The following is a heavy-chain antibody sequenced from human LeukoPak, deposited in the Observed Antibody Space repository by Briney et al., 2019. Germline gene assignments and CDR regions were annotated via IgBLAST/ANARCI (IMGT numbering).Heavy chain of an antibody. Sequence: SETLSLTCTVSGGSISSYYWSWIRQPAGKGLEWIGRIYTSGSTNYNPSLKSRVTMSVDTSKNQFSLKLSSVTAADTAVYYCARMDSGSYWGSEGAFDIWGQGTMVTVSS. CDR1: GGSISSYY. V-gene: IGHV4-4*07. D-gene: IGHD1-26*01. J-gene: IGHJ3*02. CDR3: ARMDSGSYWGSEGAFDI. CDR2: IYTSGST.